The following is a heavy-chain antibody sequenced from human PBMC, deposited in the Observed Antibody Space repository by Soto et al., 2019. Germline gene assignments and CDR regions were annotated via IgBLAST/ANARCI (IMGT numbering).Heavy chain of an antibody. CDR1: GGTFSSYA. Sequence: ASVKVSCKTSGGTFSSYAFNWVRQAPGQGLEWMGGIIPISSTTNYAQKHQGRVTITADESTYTVYMELSSLRSEDTALYYCARDPRYSYGNPPHRGMDVWGQGTTVTVSS. V-gene: IGHV1-69*13. CDR3: ARDPRYSYGNPPHRGMDV. CDR2: IIPISSTT. J-gene: IGHJ6*02. D-gene: IGHD5-18*01.